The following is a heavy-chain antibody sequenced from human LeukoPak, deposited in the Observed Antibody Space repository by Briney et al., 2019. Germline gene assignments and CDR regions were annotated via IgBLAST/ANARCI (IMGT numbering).Heavy chain of an antibody. J-gene: IGHJ4*02. CDR2: ISDDGSNK. Sequence: GGSLRLSCAASGLTFSSYGMHWVRQAPGKGLEWVAVISDDGSNKYYADSVRGRFTISRDNSKHALYLQMNSLRAEDTAVYYCANVGNSGWYEGAYWGQGTLVTVSS. D-gene: IGHD6-19*01. CDR3: ANVGNSGWYEGAY. V-gene: IGHV3-30*18. CDR1: GLTFSSYG.